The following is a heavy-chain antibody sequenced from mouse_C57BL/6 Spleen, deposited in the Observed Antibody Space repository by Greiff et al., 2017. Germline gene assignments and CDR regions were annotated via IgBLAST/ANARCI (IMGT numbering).Heavy chain of an antibody. Sequence: VQLQQSGPELVKPGASVKISCKASGYSFTGYYMNWVKQSPEKSLEWIGEINPSTGGTTYNQKFKAKATLTVDKSSSTAYMQLKSLTSEDSAVYYCARHYDYDDYYAMDYWGQGTSVTVSS. CDR2: INPSTGGT. J-gene: IGHJ4*01. CDR3: ARHYDYDDYYAMDY. CDR1: GYSFTGYY. V-gene: IGHV1-42*01. D-gene: IGHD2-4*01.